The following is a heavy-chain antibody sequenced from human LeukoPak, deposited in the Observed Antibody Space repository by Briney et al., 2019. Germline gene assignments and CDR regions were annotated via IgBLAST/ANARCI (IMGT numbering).Heavy chain of an antibody. CDR2: IIASRDIT. Sequence: GGSLRLSCTASGFTFSTYAMNWVRQAPGMGLEWLSYIIASRDITYYADSVKGRFTISRDNAKNSLYLQMNSLRAEDTAVYYCARDPTSKRGNSWVVRFDYWGQGTLVSVSS. V-gene: IGHV3-48*01. D-gene: IGHD4-23*01. CDR3: ARDPTSKRGNSWVVRFDY. J-gene: IGHJ4*02. CDR1: GFTFSTYA.